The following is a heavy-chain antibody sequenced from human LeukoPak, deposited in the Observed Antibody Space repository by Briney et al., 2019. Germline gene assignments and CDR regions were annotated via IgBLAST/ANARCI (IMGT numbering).Heavy chain of an antibody. V-gene: IGHV3-7*01. J-gene: IGHJ5*02. CDR1: VFTFDDYG. D-gene: IGHD2-2*01. CDR3: ARERGQSIVVVLAARNYNWFHP. CDR2: IKEDGSEK. Sequence: VGSLRLSCAASVFTFDDYGMSWVRQAPGRGLEWVANIKEDGSEKKYVDSVRGRLTISTDNAKNSLYLQMNSLRAEDTAVYYCARERGQSIVVVLAARNYNWFHPWRQGTLVTVSS.